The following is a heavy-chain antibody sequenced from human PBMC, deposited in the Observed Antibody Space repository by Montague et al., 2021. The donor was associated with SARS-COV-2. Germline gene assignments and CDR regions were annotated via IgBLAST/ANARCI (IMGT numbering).Heavy chain of an antibody. V-gene: IGHV3-23*01. Sequence: SLRLSCAASKFTFNTYAMTWVRQAPGKGLEWVSCIGRCGDTFFAHSVQGRFTISRDFSTNTAFLQMNRLRADDTAMYFCASYGVKSPGAFDIWGQGTLVTVSS. CDR1: KFTFNTYA. J-gene: IGHJ3*02. D-gene: IGHD4-17*01. CDR3: ASYGVKSPGAFDI. CDR2: IGRCGDT.